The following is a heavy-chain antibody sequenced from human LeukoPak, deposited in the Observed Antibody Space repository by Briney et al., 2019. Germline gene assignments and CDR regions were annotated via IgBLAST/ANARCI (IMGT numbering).Heavy chain of an antibody. CDR1: GFSFSDSE. CDR3: ARGALISY. D-gene: IGHD3-22*01. Sequence: GGSLRLSCAASGFSFSDSEMNWVRQAPGKGLEWVSYISSGGRTIYYADSVKGRFTISRDNAKNSLYLQMNSLRAEDTAIYYCARGALISYWGQGTLVTVSS. V-gene: IGHV3-48*03. CDR2: ISSGGRTI. J-gene: IGHJ4*02.